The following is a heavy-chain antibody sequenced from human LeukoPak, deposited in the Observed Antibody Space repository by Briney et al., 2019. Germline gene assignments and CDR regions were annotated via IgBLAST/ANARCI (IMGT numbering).Heavy chain of an antibody. Sequence: SVKVSCKASGGTFSSYAISWVRQAPGQGLEWMGGIIPIFGTANYAQKFQGRVTITTDESTSTAYMELSSLRSEDTAVYYRASVVAARSYYYYYMDVWGKGTTVTVSS. CDR2: IIPIFGTA. D-gene: IGHD6-6*01. CDR3: ASVVAARSYYYYYMDV. J-gene: IGHJ6*03. CDR1: GGTFSSYA. V-gene: IGHV1-69*05.